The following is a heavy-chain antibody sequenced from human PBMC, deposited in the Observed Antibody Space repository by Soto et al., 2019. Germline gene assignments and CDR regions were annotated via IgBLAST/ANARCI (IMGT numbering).Heavy chain of an antibody. CDR3: ARQIYDSDTGPSFQYYFDS. D-gene: IGHD3-22*01. CDR1: GYSFAGYW. V-gene: IGHV5-10-1*01. CDR2: IGPSDSQT. J-gene: IGHJ4*02. Sequence: PGESLKISCKGSGYSFAGYWITWVRQKPGKGLEWMGRIGPSDSQTYYSPSFRGHVTISVTKSITTVFLQWSSLRASDTAMYYCARQIYDSDTGPSFQYYFDSWGQGTPVTVSS.